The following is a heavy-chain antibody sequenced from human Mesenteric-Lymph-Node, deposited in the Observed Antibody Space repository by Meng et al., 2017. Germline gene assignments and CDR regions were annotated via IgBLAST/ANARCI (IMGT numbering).Heavy chain of an antibody. Sequence: GESLKISCAASGFTFSTYWMSWVRQAPGKGLECVATITHDGSGKYYVGSVKGRFTISRDNAEKSLYLQMNSLRAEDTAVYYCANWEMAWGQGTLVTVSS. D-gene: IGHD5-24*01. J-gene: IGHJ5*02. CDR2: ITHDGSGK. CDR3: ANWEMA. CDR1: GFTFSTYW. V-gene: IGHV3-7*01.